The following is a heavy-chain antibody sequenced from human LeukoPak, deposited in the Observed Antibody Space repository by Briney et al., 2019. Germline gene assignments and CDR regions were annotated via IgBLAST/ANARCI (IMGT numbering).Heavy chain of an antibody. Sequence: GGSLRLSCAASGFTVSSNYMSWVRQAPGKGLEWVSVIFRDGTTYYADSVKGRFTISRDNSKNTLYVHMNSLRGEDTAVYYCAKGGSLLRDPYDYWGQGTLVTVSS. D-gene: IGHD3-22*01. V-gene: IGHV3-53*01. CDR3: AKGGSLLRDPYDY. J-gene: IGHJ4*02. CDR1: GFTVSSNY. CDR2: IFRDGTT.